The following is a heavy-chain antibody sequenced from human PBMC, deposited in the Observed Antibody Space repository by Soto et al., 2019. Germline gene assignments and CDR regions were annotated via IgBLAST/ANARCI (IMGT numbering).Heavy chain of an antibody. V-gene: IGHV5-51*01. CDR3: ARRREDIVAQGVSYYYYYMDV. J-gene: IGHJ6*03. Sequence: GESLQISCKGSGYSFTSYWIGWVRQMPGKGLKWMGIIYPGDSDTRYSPSFQGQVTISADKSISTAYLQWSSLKASDTAMYYCARRREDIVAQGVSYYYYYMDVWGKRTTVIVSS. CDR2: IYPGDSDT. D-gene: IGHD5-12*01. CDR1: GYSFTSYW.